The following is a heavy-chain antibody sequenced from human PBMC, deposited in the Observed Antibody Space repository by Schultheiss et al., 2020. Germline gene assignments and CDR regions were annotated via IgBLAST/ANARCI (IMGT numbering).Heavy chain of an antibody. CDR2: INPNSGGT. Sequence: ASVKVSCKASGYTFTGYYMHWVRQAPGQGLEWMGWINPNSGGTNYAQKFQGRVTMTRDTSISTAYMELSRLRSDDTAVYYCARSSSSWYNTFDYWGQGTLVNVSS. J-gene: IGHJ4*02. CDR1: GYTFTGYY. D-gene: IGHD6-13*01. CDR3: ARSSSSWYNTFDY. V-gene: IGHV1-2*02.